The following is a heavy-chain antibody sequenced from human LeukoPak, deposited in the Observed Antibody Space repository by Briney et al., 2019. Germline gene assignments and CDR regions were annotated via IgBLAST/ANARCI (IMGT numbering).Heavy chain of an antibody. V-gene: IGHV4-31*03. CDR2: IYYSGST. D-gene: IGHD1-7*01. J-gene: IGHJ4*02. CDR1: GGSTSSGGYY. CDR3: ASAVEYGLELRFDY. Sequence: SETLSLTCTVSGGSTSSGGYYWSWIRQHPGKGLEWIGYIYYSGSTYYNPSLKSRVTISVDTSKNQFSLKLSSVTAADTAVYYCASAVEYGLELRFDYWGQGTLVTVSS.